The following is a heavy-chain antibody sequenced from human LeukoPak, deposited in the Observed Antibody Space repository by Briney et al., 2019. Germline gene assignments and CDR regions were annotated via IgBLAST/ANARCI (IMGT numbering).Heavy chain of an antibody. CDR3: AIWITNGSYSFDY. V-gene: IGHV3-53*01. D-gene: IGHD1-1*01. Sequence: PGGSLRLSCAASGFTVSSNYMSWARQAPGKGLEWVSVIYSGGSTYYADSVKGRFTISRDNSKNTLYLQMNSLRAEDTAVYYCAIWITNGSYSFDYWGQGTLVTVSS. J-gene: IGHJ4*02. CDR2: IYSGGST. CDR1: GFTVSSNY.